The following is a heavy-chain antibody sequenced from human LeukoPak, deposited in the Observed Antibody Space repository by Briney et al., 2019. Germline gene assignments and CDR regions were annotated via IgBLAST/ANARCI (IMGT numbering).Heavy chain of an antibody. CDR3: ARVGDYSPRGWFDP. CDR2: IIPIFGTA. V-gene: IGHV1-69*05. Sequence: SVKVSCKASGGTFSSYAISWVRQAPGQGLEWMGGIIPIFGTANYAQKFQGRVTMTRDMSTRTLYMELSSLRSEDTAFYYCARVGDYSPRGWFDPWGQGTLVTVSS. J-gene: IGHJ5*02. CDR1: GGTFSSYA. D-gene: IGHD4-11*01.